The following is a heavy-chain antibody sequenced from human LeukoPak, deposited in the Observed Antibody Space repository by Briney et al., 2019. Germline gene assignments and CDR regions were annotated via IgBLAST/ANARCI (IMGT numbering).Heavy chain of an antibody. J-gene: IGHJ6*02. Sequence: SETLSLTCTVSGGSISSYYWSWIRQPAGKGLEWIGRIYTSGSTNYNPSLKSRVTMSVDTSKNQFSLKLSSVTAADTAVYYCARDIAVAGGYYYYGMDVWGQGTTVTVSS. D-gene: IGHD6-19*01. CDR1: GGSISSYY. CDR2: IYTSGST. V-gene: IGHV4-4*07. CDR3: ARDIAVAGGYYYYGMDV.